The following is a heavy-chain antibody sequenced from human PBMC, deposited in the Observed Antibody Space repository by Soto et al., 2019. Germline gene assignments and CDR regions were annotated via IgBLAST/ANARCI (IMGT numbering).Heavy chain of an antibody. CDR2: INHSGST. Sequence: QVQLQQWGAGLLKPSETLSLTCAVYGGSFSGYYWSWIRQPPGKGLEWIGEINHSGSTNYNPSLKSRVTISVVTSKKQFSLKLSSVTGADTAVYYCARVYGRNFDYWGQGTLVTVSS. V-gene: IGHV4-34*01. J-gene: IGHJ4*02. D-gene: IGHD3-10*01. CDR3: ARVYGRNFDY. CDR1: GGSFSGYY.